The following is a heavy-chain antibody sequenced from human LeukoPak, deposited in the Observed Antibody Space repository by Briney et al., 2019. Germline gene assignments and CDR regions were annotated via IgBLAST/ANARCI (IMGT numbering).Heavy chain of an antibody. CDR2: IKQDGSEK. V-gene: IGHV3-7*01. D-gene: IGHD4-17*01. CDR1: GFTFGDHA. J-gene: IGHJ5*02. Sequence: GGSLRLSCTASGFTFGDHAMSWVRQAPGKGLEWVASIKQDGSEKYYVDSVKGRFTISRDNAKNSLYLQMNSLRAEDTALYYCARAPGEGWFDPWGQGTLVTVSS. CDR3: ARAPGEGWFDP.